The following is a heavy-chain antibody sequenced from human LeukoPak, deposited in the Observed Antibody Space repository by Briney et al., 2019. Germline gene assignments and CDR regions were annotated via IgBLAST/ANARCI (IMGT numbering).Heavy chain of an antibody. CDR1: GISVSNDY. CDR2: IYADGYT. J-gene: IGHJ3*01. Sequence: GGSLRLSCAASGISVSNDYMSWVRQAPGKGLEWVSAIYADGYTRDAASVKGRFSISRHNSKNTAYLQMDNLRPEDTAVYYCARDRRGEKDFDVWGPGTMVTVSS. CDR3: ARDRRGEKDFDV. V-gene: IGHV3-53*04.